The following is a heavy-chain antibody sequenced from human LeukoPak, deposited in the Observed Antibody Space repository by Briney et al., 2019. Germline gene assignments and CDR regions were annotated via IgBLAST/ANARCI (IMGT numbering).Heavy chain of an antibody. CDR3: ASWSGITGRTGKFDP. V-gene: IGHV3-21*01. D-gene: IGHD1-20*01. CDR1: GFTFSSYS. CDR2: ISSSSSYI. Sequence: GGSLRPSCAASGFTFSSYSMNWVRQAPGKGLEWVSSISSSSSYIYYADSVKGRFTISRDNAKNSLYLQMNSLRAEDTAVYYCASWSGITGRTGKFDPWGQGTLVTVSS. J-gene: IGHJ5*02.